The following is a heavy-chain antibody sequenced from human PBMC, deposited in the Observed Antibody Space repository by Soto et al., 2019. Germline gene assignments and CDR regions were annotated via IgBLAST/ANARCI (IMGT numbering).Heavy chain of an antibody. J-gene: IGHJ5*02. V-gene: IGHV1-69*13. Sequence: ASVKVSCKASGGTFSSYAISWVRQAPGQGLEWMGGIIPIFGTANYAQKFQGRVTITADESTSTAYMELSSLRSEDTAVYYCAREAHRSSSGIFDPWGQGTLVTVSS. CDR2: IIPIFGTA. D-gene: IGHD6-6*01. CDR3: AREAHRSSSGIFDP. CDR1: GGTFSSYA.